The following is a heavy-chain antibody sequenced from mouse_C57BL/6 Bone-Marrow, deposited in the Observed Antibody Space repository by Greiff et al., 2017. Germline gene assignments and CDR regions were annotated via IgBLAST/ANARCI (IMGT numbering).Heavy chain of an antibody. J-gene: IGHJ1*03. CDR2: ISSGGSYT. CDR1: GFTFSSYG. V-gene: IGHV5-6*01. Sequence: EVQLVESGGDLVKPGGSLKLSCAASGFTFSSYGMSWVRQTPDKRLEWVATISSGGSYTYYPDSVKGRFTISRDNAKNTLYLQMSSLKSEDTAMYYCARRSQDWYFDVWGTGTTVTVSS. CDR3: ARRSQDWYFDV.